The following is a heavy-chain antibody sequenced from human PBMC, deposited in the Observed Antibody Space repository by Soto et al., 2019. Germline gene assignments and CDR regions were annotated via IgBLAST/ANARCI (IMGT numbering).Heavy chain of an antibody. CDR2: IKQDGSEK. V-gene: IGHV3-7*01. Sequence: GGSLRLSCAASGFTFSSYWMSWVRQAPGKGLEWVANIKQDGSEKYYVDSVKGRFTISRDNAKNSLYLQMNGLRAEDTAVYYCARRGYSYGYYYYYMDVWGKGTTVTVSS. CDR3: ARRGYSYGYYYYYMDV. D-gene: IGHD5-18*01. J-gene: IGHJ6*03. CDR1: GFTFSSYW.